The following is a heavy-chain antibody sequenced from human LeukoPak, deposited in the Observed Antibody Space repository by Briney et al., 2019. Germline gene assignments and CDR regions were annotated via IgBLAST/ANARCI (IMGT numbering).Heavy chain of an antibody. CDR3: VKDFSGRLDGYNPQP. Sequence: GGSLRLSGAASAFTYSTIGLHWVAPAQGQGLEGWAVIAYDGGTTYYADSVKGRFTISRDNSKNTLYLQMSSLRAEDTAVYYCVKDFSGRLDGYNPQPWGQGTLVTVSS. J-gene: IGHJ4*02. D-gene: IGHD5-24*01. V-gene: IGHV3-30*18. CDR1: AFTYSTIG. CDR2: IAYDGGTT.